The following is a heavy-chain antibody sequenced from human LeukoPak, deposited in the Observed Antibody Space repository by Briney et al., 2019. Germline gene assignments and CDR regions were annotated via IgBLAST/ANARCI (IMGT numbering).Heavy chain of an antibody. CDR2: ISYDGSNK. Sequence: GGSLRHSCAASGFTFSSYGMHWVRQAPGKGLEWVAVISYDGSNKYYADSVKGRFTISRDNSKNTLYLQMNSLRAEDTAVYYCAKVKMVRGHYFDYWGQGTLVTVSS. J-gene: IGHJ4*02. CDR1: GFTFSSYG. D-gene: IGHD3-10*01. CDR3: AKVKMVRGHYFDY. V-gene: IGHV3-30*18.